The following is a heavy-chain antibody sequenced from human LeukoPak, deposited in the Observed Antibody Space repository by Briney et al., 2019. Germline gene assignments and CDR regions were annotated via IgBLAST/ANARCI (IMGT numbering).Heavy chain of an antibody. V-gene: IGHV3-33*01. J-gene: IGHJ4*02. CDR3: AREGQWLGTVVY. CDR2: IWYDGSNK. Sequence: GGSLRLSCAASGFTFSSYGMHWVRQAPGKGLEWVAVIWYDGSNKYYADSVKGRFTISRDNSKNTLYLQMNSLRAEDTAVYYCAREGQWLGTVVYWGQGTLVTVSS. CDR1: GFTFSSYG. D-gene: IGHD6-19*01.